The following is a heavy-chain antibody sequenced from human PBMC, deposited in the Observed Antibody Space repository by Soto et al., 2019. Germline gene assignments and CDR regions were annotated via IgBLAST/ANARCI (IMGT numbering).Heavy chain of an antibody. CDR2: IYYSGST. Sequence: SETQSLTCTVSGGSVSSGSFYWSWIRQPPGKVLEWIGYIYYSGSTNYNPSLKSRVTISVDTSKNQFSLKLSSVTAADTAVYYCARERYSSSWLQGNWFDPWGQGTLVTVSS. D-gene: IGHD6-13*01. CDR1: GGSVSSGSFY. J-gene: IGHJ5*02. V-gene: IGHV4-61*01. CDR3: ARERYSSSWLQGNWFDP.